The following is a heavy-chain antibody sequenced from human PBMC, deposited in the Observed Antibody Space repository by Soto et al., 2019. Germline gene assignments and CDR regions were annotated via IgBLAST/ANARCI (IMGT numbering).Heavy chain of an antibody. D-gene: IGHD6-19*01. CDR2: IYYSGST. CDR3: ARDRPERSSGWYDNWYFDL. J-gene: IGHJ2*01. Sequence: QVQLQESGPGLVKPSETLSLTCTDSGGSISSYYWSWIRQPPGKGLEWIGYIYYSGSTNYNPSLKSRVTISVDTSKNQFSLKLSSVTAADTAVYYCARDRPERSSGWYDNWYFDLWGRGTLVTVSS. V-gene: IGHV4-59*01. CDR1: GGSISSYY.